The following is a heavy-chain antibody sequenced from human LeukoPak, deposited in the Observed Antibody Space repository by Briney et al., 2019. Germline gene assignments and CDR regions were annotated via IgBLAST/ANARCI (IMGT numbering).Heavy chain of an antibody. CDR3: AKDFYYDSSGYSLAFDY. CDR1: GFTFSSYG. J-gene: IGHJ4*02. CDR2: ISYDGSNK. Sequence: GGSLRLSCAASGFTFSSYGMHWVRQAPGKGLEWVAVISYDGSNKYYADSVKGRFTISRDNSKNTLYLQMNSLRAEDTAVYYCAKDFYYDSSGYSLAFDYWGQGTLVTVSS. V-gene: IGHV3-30*18. D-gene: IGHD3-22*01.